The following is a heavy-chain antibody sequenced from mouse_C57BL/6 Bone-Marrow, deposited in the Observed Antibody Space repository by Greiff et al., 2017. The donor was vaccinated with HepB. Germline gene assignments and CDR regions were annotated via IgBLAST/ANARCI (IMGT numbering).Heavy chain of an antibody. CDR3: ARRRTTVVDWYFDV. CDR2: IYWDDDK. J-gene: IGHJ1*03. D-gene: IGHD1-1*01. V-gene: IGHV8-12*01. Sequence: QVTLKVSGPGILQSSQTLSLTCSFSGFSLSTSGMVVSWIRQPSGKGLEWLAHIYWDDDKRYNPSLKSRLTISKDTSRNQVCLKITSVDTADTATFYCARRRTTVVDWYFDVWGTGTTVTVSS. CDR1: GFSLSTSGMV.